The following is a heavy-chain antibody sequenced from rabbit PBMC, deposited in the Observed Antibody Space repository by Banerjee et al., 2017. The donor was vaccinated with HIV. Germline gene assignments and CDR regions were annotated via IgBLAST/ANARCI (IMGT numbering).Heavy chain of an antibody. Sequence: QSLEESGGDLVKPGASLTLTCTASGFSFSNSYYMCWVRQAPGKGLEWIACIYAGISNSAYYASWVNGRFTISSHNAQNTLYLQLNSLTAADTATYFCARVSYAGYAGYGYADYFNLWGPGTLVTVS. CDR1: GFSFSNSYY. J-gene: IGHJ4*01. V-gene: IGHV1S40*01. D-gene: IGHD6-1*01. CDR2: IYAGISNSA. CDR3: ARVSYAGYAGYGYADYFNL.